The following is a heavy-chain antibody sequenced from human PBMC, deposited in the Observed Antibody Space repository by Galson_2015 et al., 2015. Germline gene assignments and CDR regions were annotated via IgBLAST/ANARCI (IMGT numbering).Heavy chain of an antibody. J-gene: IGHJ5*02. CDR1: GGSISSYY. CDR2: IYYSGST. D-gene: IGHD3-22*01. CDR3: AREGSYYYDSSGYYYGWFDP. V-gene: IGHV4-59*01. Sequence: ETLSLTCTVSGGSISSYYWSWIRQPPGQGLEWIGYIYYSGSTNYNPSLKSRVTISVDTSKNQFSLKLSSVTAADTAVYYCAREGSYYYDSSGYYYGWFDPWGQGTLVTVSS.